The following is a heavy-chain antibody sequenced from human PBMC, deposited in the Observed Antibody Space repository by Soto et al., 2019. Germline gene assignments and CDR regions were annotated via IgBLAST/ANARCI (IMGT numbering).Heavy chain of an antibody. Sequence: QITLKESGPPLVKPTQTLTLTCTFSGFSLSTSGVAVGWIRQPPGKALEWLALIYWDDDRRYSPSLKSRLTIPKDTSKNQVVLTMTNMDPVDTATYYCAHRLTDLDYWGQGTLVTVSS. CDR2: IYWDDDR. D-gene: IGHD3-9*01. V-gene: IGHV2-5*02. J-gene: IGHJ4*02. CDR3: AHRLTDLDY. CDR1: GFSLSTSGVA.